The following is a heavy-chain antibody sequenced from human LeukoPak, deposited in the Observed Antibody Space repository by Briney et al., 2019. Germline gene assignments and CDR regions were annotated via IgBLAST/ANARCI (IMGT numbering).Heavy chain of an antibody. CDR3: ARAYPIVY. J-gene: IGHJ4*02. CDR1: GGSISSGSYY. Sequence: SETLSLTCTVSGGSISSGSYYWSWIRQPAGKGLEWIGRICTSGSTNYNPSLKSRVTISVDTSKNQFSLKLSSVTAADTAVYYCARAYPIVYWGQGTLVTVSS. CDR2: ICTSGST. V-gene: IGHV4-61*02. D-gene: IGHD1-26*01.